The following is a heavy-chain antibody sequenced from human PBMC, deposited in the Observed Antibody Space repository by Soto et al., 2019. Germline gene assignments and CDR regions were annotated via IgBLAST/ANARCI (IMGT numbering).Heavy chain of an antibody. V-gene: IGHV4-59*01. CDR3: ARFVGGLPGD. CDR1: GGSISSYY. CDR2: IYYSGST. J-gene: IGHJ4*02. Sequence: LSLTCTVSGGSISSYYWSWIRQPPGKGLEWIGYIYYSGSTNYNPSLKSRVTISVDTSKNQFSLKLGSVTAADTAVYYCARFVGGLPGDWGQGTLVTVSS. D-gene: IGHD7-27*01.